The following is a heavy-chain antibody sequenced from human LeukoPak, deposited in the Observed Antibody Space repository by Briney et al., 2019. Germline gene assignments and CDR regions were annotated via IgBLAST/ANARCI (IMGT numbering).Heavy chain of an antibody. V-gene: IGHV4-30-4*02. Sequence: SDTLSLTCTVSGDSISRGDYYCSWIRQPPGKGLHCNGYIYYSGNTNYHPSLQSRVTISVDTSKNQFSLKLSSVTSAYTAWYYCTTDTSYCSGSYYTWGQRTQVTVSS. D-gene: IGHD3-10*01. CDR2: IYYSGNT. CDR1: GDSISRGDYY. CDR3: TTDTSYCSGSYYT. J-gene: IGHJ4*02.